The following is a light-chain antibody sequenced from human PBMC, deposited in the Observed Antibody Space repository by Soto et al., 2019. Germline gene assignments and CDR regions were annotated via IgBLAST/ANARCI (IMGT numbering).Light chain of an antibody. J-gene: IGLJ2*01. CDR3: SSYVGNNIFVI. CDR2: EVT. CDR1: SSDVGTYDY. Sequence: QSVLTQPPSASGSPGQSVTISCTGTSSDVGTYDYVSWYQQHPGKAPKLMIYEVTKRPSVVPDRFSGSKSGNTASLTVSGLQSEDEADYFCSSYVGNNIFVIFGGGTKLPVL. V-gene: IGLV2-8*01.